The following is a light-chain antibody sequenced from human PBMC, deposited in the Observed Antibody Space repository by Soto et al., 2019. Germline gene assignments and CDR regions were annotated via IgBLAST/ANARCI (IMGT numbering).Light chain of an antibody. CDR2: GNR. CDR3: QAYDYTLTAAV. CDR1: TSNLGAGYD. Sequence: QPVLTQPPSVSGARGQRVTLSCTGNTSNLGAGYDVHWYQQLPGAAPKLVIFGNRNRPSGVPERFSGSKSGTSASLAITGLQAEDEADYYCQAYDYTLTAAVFGGGTKVTVL. V-gene: IGLV1-40*01. J-gene: IGLJ3*02.